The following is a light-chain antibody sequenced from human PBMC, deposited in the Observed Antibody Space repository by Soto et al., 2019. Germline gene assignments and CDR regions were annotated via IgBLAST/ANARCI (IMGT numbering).Light chain of an antibody. CDR2: GAS. CDR3: QQYNNRPPLT. CDR1: QSVSSN. J-gene: IGKJ4*01. Sequence: EIVMTQSPATLSVSPGERATLSCRASQSVSSNLAWYQQKPGQAPRLLIYGASTRATGIPARFSGSGSGTEFTITISSLQSEDFAVYYCQQYNNRPPLTFGGGTKVEIK. V-gene: IGKV3-15*01.